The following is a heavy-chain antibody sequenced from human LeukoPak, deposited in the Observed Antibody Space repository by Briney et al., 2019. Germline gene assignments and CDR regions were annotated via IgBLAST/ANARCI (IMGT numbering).Heavy chain of an antibody. J-gene: IGHJ5*02. V-gene: IGHV3-7*01. D-gene: IGHD3-16*01. CDR2: INRDGSEK. CDR1: GFTFSSYY. Sequence: GGSLRLSCAASGFTFSSYYIIWVRQAPGKGLEWVTTINRDGSEKYYVDSVKGRFTMSRDNAKNSLYLQMNSLRVEDTAVYFCGRNQGGGRFDPWGQGTLVTVSS. CDR3: GRNQGGGRFDP.